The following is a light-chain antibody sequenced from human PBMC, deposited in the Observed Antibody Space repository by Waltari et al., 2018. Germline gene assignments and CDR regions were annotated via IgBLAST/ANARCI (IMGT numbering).Light chain of an antibody. CDR2: DAS. Sequence: EVVLTQSPATLSLSPGDRATLSCRASQSVSINLAWYQQKPGQAPRLLIYDASNRATGIPARFSGSGSGTDFTLTISSLEPEDFAVYYCQQRSSWPPRISFGPGTKMNIK. V-gene: IGKV3-11*01. CDR3: QQRSSWPPRIS. J-gene: IGKJ3*01. CDR1: QSVSIN.